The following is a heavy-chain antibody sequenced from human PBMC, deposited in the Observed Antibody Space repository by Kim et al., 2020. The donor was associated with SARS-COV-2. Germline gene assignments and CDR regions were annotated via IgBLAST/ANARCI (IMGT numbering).Heavy chain of an antibody. CDR3: ARAVTTGGDALDI. Sequence: PGSVKGRFTNSRENSKRSLYLKMNSVRDGDTAVYYCARAVTTGGDALDIWGQGTMVTVSS. J-gene: IGHJ3*02. D-gene: IGHD4-17*01. V-gene: IGHV3-13*01.